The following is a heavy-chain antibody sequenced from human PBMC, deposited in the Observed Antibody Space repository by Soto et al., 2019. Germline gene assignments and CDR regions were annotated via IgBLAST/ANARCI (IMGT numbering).Heavy chain of an antibody. J-gene: IGHJ5*02. CDR3: ARATSDSGGYWRFDP. D-gene: IGHD3-10*01. CDR2: IDPSGGGT. Sequence: QVRLEQSGAAVGKPGASGRLSCKASGYTLTNYKIHWVRQAPGQGLEWMGQIDPSGGGTNYAQNFHGRVTMTRDTSMAALYMDLNGLTSEDTALYYYARATSDSGGYWRFDPWGQGTLVTVSS. CDR1: GYTLTNYK. V-gene: IGHV1-46*01.